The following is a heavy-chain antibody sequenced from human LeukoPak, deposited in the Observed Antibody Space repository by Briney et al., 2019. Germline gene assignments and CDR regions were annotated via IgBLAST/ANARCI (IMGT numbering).Heavy chain of an antibody. J-gene: IGHJ4*02. CDR3: ARVPRYSDWLLNGGYFDY. CDR1: GGSFSGYY. Sequence: SETLSLTCAVYGGSFSGYYWSWIRQPPGKGLEWIGEINHSGSTNYNPSLKSRVTISVDTSKNQFSLKLSSVTAADTAVYYCARVPRYSDWLLNGGYFDYWGQGTLVTVSS. CDR2: INHSGST. D-gene: IGHD3-9*01. V-gene: IGHV4-34*01.